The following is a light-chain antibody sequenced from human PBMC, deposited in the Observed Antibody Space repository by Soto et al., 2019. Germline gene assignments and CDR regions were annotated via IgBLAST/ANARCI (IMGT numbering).Light chain of an antibody. CDR1: QSVSISY. CDR3: QQYGSSPLT. J-gene: IGKJ4*01. CDR2: GAS. Sequence: EIVLTQSPGTLSLSPGERATLSGSASQSVSISYLAWYQQKPGQAPRLLIYGASSRATGIPDRFSGSGSGTDFTLTISRLEPEDFAVYYCQQYGSSPLTFGGGTKVDIK. V-gene: IGKV3-20*01.